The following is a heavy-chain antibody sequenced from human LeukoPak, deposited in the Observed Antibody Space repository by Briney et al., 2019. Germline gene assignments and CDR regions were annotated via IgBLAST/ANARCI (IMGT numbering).Heavy chain of an antibody. CDR3: ARAHSGGYLGIDY. CDR2: INPNSGGT. V-gene: IGHV1-2*02. D-gene: IGHD1-26*01. J-gene: IGHJ4*02. Sequence: VASVKVSCKASGYTFTGYYMHWVRQAPGQGLEWMGWINPNSGGTNYAQKFQGRVTMTRDTSISTAYMELSRLRSDDTAVYYCARAHSGGYLGIDYWGQGTLVTVSS. CDR1: GYTFTGYY.